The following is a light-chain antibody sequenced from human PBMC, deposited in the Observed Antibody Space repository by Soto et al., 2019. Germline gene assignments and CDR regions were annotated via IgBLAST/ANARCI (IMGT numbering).Light chain of an antibody. Sequence: DIQXTXXXXSXSASXGXXXXXTXXAXXXIXXYLNWYQQKPGKAPKLLIYDASNLETGVPSRFSGSGSGTDFTFTISSLQPEDIATYYCQQYDNLPHTFGQGTKLEIK. CDR1: XXIXXY. CDR3: QQYDNLPHT. J-gene: IGKJ2*01. V-gene: IGKV1-33*01. CDR2: DAS.